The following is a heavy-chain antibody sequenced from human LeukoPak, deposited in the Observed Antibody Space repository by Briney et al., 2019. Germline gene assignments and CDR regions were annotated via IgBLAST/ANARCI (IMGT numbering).Heavy chain of an antibody. CDR3: ARGSSWYWVDY. V-gene: IGHV4-59*01. J-gene: IGHJ4*02. CDR1: GGFISSYY. D-gene: IGHD6-13*01. CDR2: IYYSGST. Sequence: NPSETLSLTCTVSGGFISSYYWSWIRQPPGKGLEWIGYIYYSGSTNYNPSLKSRVTISLDTSKNQFSLKLSSLTAADTAVYYCARGSSWYWVDYWGQGTLVTVSS.